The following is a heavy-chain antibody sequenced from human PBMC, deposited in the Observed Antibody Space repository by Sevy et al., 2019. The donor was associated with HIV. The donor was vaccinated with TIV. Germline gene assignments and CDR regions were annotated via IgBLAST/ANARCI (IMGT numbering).Heavy chain of an antibody. V-gene: IGHV4-34*01. J-gene: IGHJ5*02. CDR3: ARSPPIVVVPGAPSWFDP. D-gene: IGHD2-2*01. CDR1: GGSFSGHY. CDR2: INHSGST. Sequence: SETLSLTCAVHGGSFSGHYWNWIRQPPGKGLEWIGEINHSGSTNYNPSLKSRVTISVDTSKNQFSLKLSSVTAADTGVYYCARSPPIVVVPGAPSWFDPWGQGTLVTVSS.